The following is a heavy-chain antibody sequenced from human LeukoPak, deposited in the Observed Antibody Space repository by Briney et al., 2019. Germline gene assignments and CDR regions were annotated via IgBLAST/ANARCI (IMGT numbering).Heavy chain of an antibody. J-gene: IGHJ4*02. D-gene: IGHD3-22*01. CDR2: IYYSGST. Sequence: PSETLSLTCTVSGGSISSYYWSWIRQPPGKGLEWIGYIYYSGSTSYNPSLKSRVTISVDTSKNQFSLKLSSVTAADTAVYYCARGRHDSSGYYYYWGQGTLVTVSS. V-gene: IGHV4-59*01. CDR1: GGSISSYY. CDR3: ARGRHDSSGYYYY.